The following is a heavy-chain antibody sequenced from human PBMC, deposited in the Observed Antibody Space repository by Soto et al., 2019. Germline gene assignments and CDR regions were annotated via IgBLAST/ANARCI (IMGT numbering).Heavy chain of an antibody. CDR2: IKQDGSEK. CDR3: ARQIVVVQAAPGWMDV. Sequence: EVQLVESGGGLVQPGGSLRLSCAASGFTFSSYWMSWVRQAPGKGLEWVANIKQDGSEKYYVDSVKGRFTISRDNAKNSLYLQMNSLRAEDTAVYYCARQIVVVQAAPGWMDVWGKGTTVTVSS. V-gene: IGHV3-7*01. J-gene: IGHJ6*04. D-gene: IGHD2-2*01. CDR1: GFTFSSYW.